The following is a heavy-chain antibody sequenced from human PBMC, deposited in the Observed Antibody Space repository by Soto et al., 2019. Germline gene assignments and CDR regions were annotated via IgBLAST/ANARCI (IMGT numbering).Heavy chain of an antibody. CDR3: AKDVISRVAGFDS. D-gene: IGHD6-19*01. CDR1: GFTFGDYA. Sequence: EVQLVESGGDLVKPGRSLRLSCTTSGFTFGDYAMGWFRQAPGKGLEWVSFIRAKAYGGATAYAASVKGRFTISRDDSKSIAYLQMDSLITGDTGVYYCAKDVISRVAGFDSWGQGTLVTVSS. J-gene: IGHJ4*02. CDR2: IRAKAYGGAT. V-gene: IGHV3-49*05.